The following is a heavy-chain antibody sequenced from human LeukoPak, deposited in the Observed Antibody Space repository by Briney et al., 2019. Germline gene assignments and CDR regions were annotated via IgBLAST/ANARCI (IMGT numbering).Heavy chain of an antibody. CDR3: ARDSGAVPAARGNWLDP. Sequence: ASVKVSCKASGYTFTGYYMHWVRQAPGQGLEWMGWINPNSGGTNYAQKFQGRVTMTRDTSISTAYMELSRLRSDDTAVYYCARDSGAVPAARGNWLDPWGQGTLVTVSS. V-gene: IGHV1-2*02. J-gene: IGHJ5*02. CDR1: GYTFTGYY. D-gene: IGHD2-2*01. CDR2: INPNSGGT.